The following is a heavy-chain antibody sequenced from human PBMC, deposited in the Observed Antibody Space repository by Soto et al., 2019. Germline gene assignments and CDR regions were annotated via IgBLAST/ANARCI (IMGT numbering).Heavy chain of an antibody. CDR3: ATSYGSGSTHFDS. CDR2: VNPIVGMS. J-gene: IGHJ4*02. V-gene: IGHV1-69*02. D-gene: IGHD3-10*01. Sequence: QVQLVQSGAEVKKPGSSVKVSCTASGGAFNSYTIDWVRQAPRQGPEWVGRVNPIVGMSSSASKFQGRVTLTADKSTSKAYMDLTGLKSEDTAVYYCATSYGSGSTHFDSWGQGTLVTVSS. CDR1: GGAFNSYT.